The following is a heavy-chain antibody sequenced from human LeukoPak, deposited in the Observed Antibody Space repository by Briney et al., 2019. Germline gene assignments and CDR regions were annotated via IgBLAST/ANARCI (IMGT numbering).Heavy chain of an antibody. D-gene: IGHD5-24*01. J-gene: IGHJ3*02. Sequence: SVKVSCKASGGTLSSYAISWVRQAPGQGLEWMGGIIPIFGTANYAQKFQGRVTITADESTSTAYMELSSLRSEDTAVYYCARAREMATITRSAFDIWGQGTMVTVSS. CDR3: ARAREMATITRSAFDI. CDR2: IIPIFGTA. V-gene: IGHV1-69*13. CDR1: GGTLSSYA.